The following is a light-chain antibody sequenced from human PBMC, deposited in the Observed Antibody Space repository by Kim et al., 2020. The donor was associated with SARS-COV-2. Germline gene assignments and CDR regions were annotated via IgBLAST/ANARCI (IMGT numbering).Light chain of an antibody. CDR2: DVS. CDR3: NSYTSSSPYV. Sequence: GQTITISCSGTSSDVGGYDYVSWYQQHPGKAPKLIIFDVSNRPSGVSNRFSGSKSGNTASLTISGLQAEDEAEYYCNSYTSSSPYVFGTGTKVTVL. J-gene: IGLJ1*01. V-gene: IGLV2-14*03. CDR1: SSDVGGYDY.